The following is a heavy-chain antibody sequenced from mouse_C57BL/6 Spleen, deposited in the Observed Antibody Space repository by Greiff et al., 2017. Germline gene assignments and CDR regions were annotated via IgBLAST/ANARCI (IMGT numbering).Heavy chain of an antibody. CDR3: ARDGYDPFDY. V-gene: IGHV1-4*01. CDR1: GYTFTSYT. Sequence: QVQLQQSGAELARPGASVKMSCKASGYTFTSYTMHWVKQRPGQGLEWIGYINPSSGYTKYTQKFKDKATLTADTSSSTAYMQLSSLTSEDSAVYYCARDGYDPFDYGGQGTTLTVSS. J-gene: IGHJ2*01. CDR2: INPSSGYT. D-gene: IGHD2-2*01.